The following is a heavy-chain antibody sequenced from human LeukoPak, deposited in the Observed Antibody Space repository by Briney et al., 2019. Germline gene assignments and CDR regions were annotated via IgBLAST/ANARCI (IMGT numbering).Heavy chain of an antibody. CDR1: GYTFSIYH. D-gene: IGHD5-24*01. Sequence: ASVKVSCEASGYTFSIYHIHWVRQSPGQGIERMGIINPRSGSTTSAQNFQGSVTMTRNMSTSTVYMELSSLRSEDTAVYYCAREEARDGSTGYYFDYWGQGTLLTVSS. V-gene: IGHV1-46*01. J-gene: IGHJ4*02. CDR2: INPRSGST. CDR3: AREEARDGSTGYYFDY.